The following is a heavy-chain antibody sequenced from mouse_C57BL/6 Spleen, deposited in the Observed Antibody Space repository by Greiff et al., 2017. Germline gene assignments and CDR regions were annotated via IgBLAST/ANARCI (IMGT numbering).Heavy chain of an antibody. CDR1: GYSFTGYY. CDR2: INPSTGGT. Sequence: EVQRVESGPELVKPGASVKISCKASGYSFTGYYMNWVKQSPEKSLEWIGEINPSTGGTTYNQKFKAKATLTVDKSSSTAYMQLKSLTSEDSAVYYCARDKGFAYWGQGTLVTVAA. V-gene: IGHV1-42*01. CDR3: ARDKGFAY. J-gene: IGHJ3*01.